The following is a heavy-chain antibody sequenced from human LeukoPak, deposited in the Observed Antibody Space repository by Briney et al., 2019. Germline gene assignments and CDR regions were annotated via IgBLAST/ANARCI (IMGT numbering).Heavy chain of an antibody. CDR2: LRGNVYNGTT. V-gene: IGHV3-49*03. CDR1: GFTFSSYN. D-gene: IGHD1-1*01. CDR3: TRGERYFDI. Sequence: GGSLTLSCAPSGFTFSSYNMNWFRQAPGKGLEWVGLLRGNVYNGTTEYAASVKGRFTLARDDSKMIAYLQMSSLKIEDTAVYYCTRGERYFDIWGRGTLVTVSP. J-gene: IGHJ2*01.